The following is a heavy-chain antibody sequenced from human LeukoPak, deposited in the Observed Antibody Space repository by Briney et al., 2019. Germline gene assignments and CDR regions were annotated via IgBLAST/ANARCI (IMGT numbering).Heavy chain of an antibody. D-gene: IGHD6-13*01. Sequence: SETLSLTCTVSGGSISTSSFYWGWIRQPPGKGLEWIGNIYYSGSTYYNPSLKSRVTISVDTSKNQFSLKLSSVTAADTAVYYCARPGIAAAGVDYWGQGTLVTVSS. V-gene: IGHV4-39*01. CDR2: IYYSGST. J-gene: IGHJ4*02. CDR3: ARPGIAAAGVDY. CDR1: GGSISTSSFY.